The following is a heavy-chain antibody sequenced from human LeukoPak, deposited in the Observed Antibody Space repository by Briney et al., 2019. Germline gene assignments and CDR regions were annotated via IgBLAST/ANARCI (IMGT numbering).Heavy chain of an antibody. V-gene: IGHV3-30*03. J-gene: IGHJ6*02. CDR2: ISHDGSNK. CDR1: GFTFSSYG. D-gene: IGHD2-15*01. Sequence: GGSLRLSCAASGFTFSSYGMHWVRQAPGKGPEWVAFISHDGSNKYYADSVKGRFSISRDNSKNTLYLQMNSLRAEDTAVYYCARDLYCSAGSCYSGYYYYGMDVWGRGTTVTVSS. CDR3: ARDLYCSAGSCYSGYYYYGMDV.